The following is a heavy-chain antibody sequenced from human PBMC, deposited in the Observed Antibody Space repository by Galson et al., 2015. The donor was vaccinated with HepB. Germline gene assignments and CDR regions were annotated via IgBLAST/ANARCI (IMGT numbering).Heavy chain of an antibody. V-gene: IGHV3-7*03. J-gene: IGHJ4*02. Sequence: SLRLSCAASGFTFSSYWMSWVRQAPGKGLEWVANIKQDGSEKYYVDSVKGRFTISRDNAKNSLYLQMNSLRAEDTAVYYCARDSCNSTSCQPEYFDYWGQGTLVTVSS. D-gene: IGHD2-2*01. CDR1: GFTFSSYW. CDR2: IKQDGSEK. CDR3: ARDSCNSTSCQPEYFDY.